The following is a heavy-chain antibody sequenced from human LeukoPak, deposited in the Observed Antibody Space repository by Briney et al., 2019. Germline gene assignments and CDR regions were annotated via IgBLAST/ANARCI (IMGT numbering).Heavy chain of an antibody. CDR2: IYHSGST. V-gene: IGHV4-38-2*02. Sequence: SETLSLTCTVSGYSISSGFYWGWIRQPPGKGLEWIGSIYHSGSTYYNPSLKSRVTISVDTSKNQFPLKLSSVTAADTAVYYCARGRPYSDYWGQGTLVTVSS. J-gene: IGHJ4*02. CDR3: ARGRPYSDY. CDR1: GYSISSGFY.